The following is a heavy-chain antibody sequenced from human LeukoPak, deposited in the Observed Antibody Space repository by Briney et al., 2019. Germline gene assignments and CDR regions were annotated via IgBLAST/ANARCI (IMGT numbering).Heavy chain of an antibody. J-gene: IGHJ4*02. CDR2: ISWNSGSI. Sequence: PGRSLRLSCAASGFTFDDYAMHWVRQAPGKGLEWVSGISWNSGSIGYADSVKGRFTISRDNAKNSLYLQMNSLRAEDMALYYCAKDMYYSINLSFDYWGQGTLVTVSS. CDR1: GFTFDDYA. CDR3: AKDMYYSINLSFDY. V-gene: IGHV3-9*03. D-gene: IGHD4-11*01.